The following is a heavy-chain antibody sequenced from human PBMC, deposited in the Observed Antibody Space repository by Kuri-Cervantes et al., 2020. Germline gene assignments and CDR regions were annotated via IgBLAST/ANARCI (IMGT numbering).Heavy chain of an antibody. D-gene: IGHD3-22*01. V-gene: IGHV3-13*01. Sequence: GESLKISCAAFGFTFSSSDMHWVRQATGKGLEWVSTIGNVGDTFYPGSVKGRFTISRESAKNSLCLQMNSLRAGDTAVYYCARGCVGAYENNDYYFFDAFDIWGQGTMVTVSS. J-gene: IGHJ3*02. CDR3: ARGCVGAYENNDYYFFDAFDI. CDR2: IGNVGDT. CDR1: GFTFSSSD.